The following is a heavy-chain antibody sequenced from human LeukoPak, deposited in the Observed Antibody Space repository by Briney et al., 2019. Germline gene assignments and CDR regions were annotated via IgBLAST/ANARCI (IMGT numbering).Heavy chain of an antibody. CDR1: GFTVSSNY. Sequence: GGSLRLSCAASGFTVSSNYMGWVRQAPGKGLEWVSVIYSGGSTYYADSVKGRFTISRDNSKNTLYLQMNSLRAEDTAVYYCARSRDGALGYWGQGTLVTVSS. CDR3: ARSRDGALGY. J-gene: IGHJ4*02. D-gene: IGHD5-24*01. V-gene: IGHV3-53*01. CDR2: IYSGGST.